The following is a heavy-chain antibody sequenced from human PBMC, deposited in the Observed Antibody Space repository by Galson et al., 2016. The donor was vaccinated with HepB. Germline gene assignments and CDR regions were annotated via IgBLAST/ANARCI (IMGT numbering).Heavy chain of an antibody. CDR2: ISISSSTI. D-gene: IGHD6-13*01. CDR1: GFTFSIYS. Sequence: SLRLSCAASGFTFSIYSMNWVRQAPGKGLEWISYISISSSTIYYADSVKGRFTISRDNAKDSLYLQMNSLRAEGTAVYYCARSVLEEGIYYYYGMDVWGQGTTVTVSS. V-gene: IGHV3-48*01. CDR3: ARSVLEEGIYYYYGMDV. J-gene: IGHJ6*02.